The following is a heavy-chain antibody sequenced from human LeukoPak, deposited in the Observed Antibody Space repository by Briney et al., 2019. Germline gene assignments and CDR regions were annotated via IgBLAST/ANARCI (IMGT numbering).Heavy chain of an antibody. CDR2: IYHSGST. D-gene: IGHD5-12*01. Sequence: SETLSLTCAVSGYSISSGYYWGWIRRPPGKGLEGIGSIYHSGSTYYNPSLKSRVTISVDTSKNQFSLKLSSVTAADTAVYYCARGHSGYDYGLFDYWGQGTLVTVSS. V-gene: IGHV4-38-2*01. CDR1: GYSISSGYY. J-gene: IGHJ4*02. CDR3: ARGHSGYDYGLFDY.